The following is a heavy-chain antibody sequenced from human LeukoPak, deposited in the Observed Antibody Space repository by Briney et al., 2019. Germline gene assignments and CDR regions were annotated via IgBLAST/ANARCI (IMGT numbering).Heavy chain of an antibody. D-gene: IGHD3-10*01. CDR1: GGSISSSSYY. J-gene: IGHJ5*02. CDR2: IYYSGST. CDR3: ARDGSGSYSNWFDP. V-gene: IGHV4-39*07. Sequence: SETLPLTCTVSGGSISSSSYYWGWIRQPPGKGLEWIGSIYYSGSTYYNPSLKSRVTISVDTSKNQFSLKLSSVTAADTAVYYCARDGSGSYSNWFDPWGQGTLVTVSS.